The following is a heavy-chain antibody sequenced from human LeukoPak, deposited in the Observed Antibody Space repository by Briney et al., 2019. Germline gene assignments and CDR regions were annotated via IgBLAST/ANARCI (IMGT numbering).Heavy chain of an antibody. CDR1: GYTFTRYG. J-gene: IGHJ4*02. Sequence: ASVKVSCKASGYTFTRYGISWVRQAPGQGLEWMGWISAYSGNTNYAQKLQDRVTMTTDTSTTTAYMELRGLKSDDTAVYYCPREIPEGPAAPNFDYWGQGTLVTVSS. CDR2: ISAYSGNT. D-gene: IGHD2-2*01. CDR3: PREIPEGPAAPNFDY. V-gene: IGHV1-18*01.